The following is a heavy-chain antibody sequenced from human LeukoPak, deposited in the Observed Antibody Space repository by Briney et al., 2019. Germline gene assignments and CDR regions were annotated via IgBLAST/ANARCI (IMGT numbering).Heavy chain of an antibody. CDR3: ATQTTVTTIDY. Sequence: PSETLSLTCAVSGYSISSGYYWGWIRPPPGKGLEWIGGIYHSGSTYYNPSLKSRVTISVDTSKNQFSLKLSSVTAADTAVYYCATQTTVTTIDYWGQGTLVTVSS. V-gene: IGHV4-38-2*01. CDR1: GYSISSGYY. D-gene: IGHD4-11*01. CDR2: IYHSGST. J-gene: IGHJ4*02.